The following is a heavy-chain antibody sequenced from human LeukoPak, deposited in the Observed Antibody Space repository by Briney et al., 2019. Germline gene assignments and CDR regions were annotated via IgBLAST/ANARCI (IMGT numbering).Heavy chain of an antibody. J-gene: IGHJ4*02. CDR3: TRAVTTMAGNTIDY. V-gene: IGHV3-74*01. CDR2: INSDGSST. Sequence: GGSLRLSCAAFGFTFNNYWMHWVRQAPGKGLVWVSRINSDGSSTSYADSVKGRFTISRDNAKNTLYLQMNSLRAEDTAVYYCTRAVTTMAGNTIDYWGQGTLVTVSS. CDR1: GFTFNNYW. D-gene: IGHD4-17*01.